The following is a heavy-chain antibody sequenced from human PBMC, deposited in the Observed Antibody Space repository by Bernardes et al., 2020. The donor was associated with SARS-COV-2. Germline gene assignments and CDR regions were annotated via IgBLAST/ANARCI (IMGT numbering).Heavy chain of an antibody. V-gene: IGHV3-66*02. CDR1: GFTVSSNY. J-gene: IGHJ4*02. CDR2: IYSGGST. D-gene: IGHD3-22*01. Sequence: GGSLRLSCAASGFTVSSNYMSWVRQAPGKGLEWVSVIYSGGSTYYADSVKGRFTISRDNSKNTLYLQMNSLRAEDTAVYYCARGRRYYDSSGYYNYWGQGTLVTVSS. CDR3: ARGRRYYDSSGYYNY.